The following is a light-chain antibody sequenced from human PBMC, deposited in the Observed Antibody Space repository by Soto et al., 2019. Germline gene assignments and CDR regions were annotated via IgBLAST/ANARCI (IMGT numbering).Light chain of an antibody. J-gene: IGKJ2*01. Sequence: DIQMTQSPSSLSASVGDRVTITCRASQSISSYLNWYQQKPGKAPKLLIYAASSFQSGVPSRFSGHGSGTDFTLTISSLPPEDFATYYCQQSYSTYTFGQGTKLEIK. V-gene: IGKV1-39*01. CDR1: QSISSY. CDR2: AAS. CDR3: QQSYSTYT.